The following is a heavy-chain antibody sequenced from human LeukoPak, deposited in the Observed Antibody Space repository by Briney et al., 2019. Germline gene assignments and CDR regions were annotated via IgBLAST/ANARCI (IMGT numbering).Heavy chain of an antibody. J-gene: IGHJ4*01. CDR1: GFNFIDYS. CDR2: IGISSGNT. CDR3: ARDHRSAFHN. V-gene: IGHV3-48*01. Sequence: GGSLRLSCAASGFNFIDYSMNWVRQAPGKGLEWISYIGISSGNTKYADSVKGRFTISRDKARNSLYLQMNSLRVEDTAMYYCARDHRSAFHNWGHGTLVTVSS.